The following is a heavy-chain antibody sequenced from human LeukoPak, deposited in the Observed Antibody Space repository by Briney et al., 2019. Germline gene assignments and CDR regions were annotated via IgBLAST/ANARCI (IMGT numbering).Heavy chain of an antibody. D-gene: IGHD6-19*01. CDR1: GGSISSGSYY. CDR3: ATSYSSGWTYYYYGMDV. J-gene: IGHJ6*02. CDR2: VYTSGST. V-gene: IGHV4-61*02. Sequence: SETLSLTCTVSGGSISSGSYYWSWIRQPAGKGLEWIGRVYTSGSTNYNPSLKSRVTISVDTSKNQFSLKLSSVTAADTAVYYCATSYSSGWTYYYYGMDVWGQGTTVTVSS.